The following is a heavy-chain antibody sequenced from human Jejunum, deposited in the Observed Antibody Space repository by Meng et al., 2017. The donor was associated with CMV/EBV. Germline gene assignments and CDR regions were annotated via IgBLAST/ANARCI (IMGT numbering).Heavy chain of an antibody. V-gene: IGHV3-33*06. CDR2: IWYHGRDM. Sequence: SGFIFSSFGMHWVRQAPGKGLGWVAVIWYHGRDMYYADSVKGRFTISRDDSKSTLYLQMNSLRVEDTAVYYCAQDLAVGRIWFDPWGQGTQVTVSS. D-gene: IGHD6-19*01. CDR3: AQDLAVGRIWFDP. CDR1: GFIFSSFG. J-gene: IGHJ5*02.